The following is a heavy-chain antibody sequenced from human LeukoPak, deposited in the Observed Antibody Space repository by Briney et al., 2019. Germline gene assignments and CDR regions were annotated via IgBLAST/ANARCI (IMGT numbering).Heavy chain of an antibody. J-gene: IGHJ3*02. V-gene: IGHV3-23*01. CDR2: ISGSGGST. Sequence: PGGSLRLSCAASGFTFSSYAMSWVRQAPGKGLEWVSAISGSGGSTYYADSVKGRFTISRDNSKNTLYLQMNSLRAEDTAVYYCARVLVRDVDTAMVHDAFDIWGQGTMVTVSS. CDR3: ARVLVRDVDTAMVHDAFDI. CDR1: GFTFSSYA. D-gene: IGHD5-18*01.